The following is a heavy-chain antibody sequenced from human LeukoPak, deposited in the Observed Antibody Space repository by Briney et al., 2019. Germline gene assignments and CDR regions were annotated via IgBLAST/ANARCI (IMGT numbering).Heavy chain of an antibody. CDR1: GGSVSSGGYY. D-gene: IGHD6-19*01. CDR2: VSYSGST. Sequence: PSEILSLTCNVSGGSVSSGGYYWNWIRQPPGKGLEWIGHVSYSGSTNYNPSLKSRVTISLDTSKNQFSLKLSSVTAADTAVYFCARDPKSAVGYYYYGMEAWGQGTTVTVSS. V-gene: IGHV4-61*08. J-gene: IGHJ6*02. CDR3: ARDPKSAVGYYYYGMEA.